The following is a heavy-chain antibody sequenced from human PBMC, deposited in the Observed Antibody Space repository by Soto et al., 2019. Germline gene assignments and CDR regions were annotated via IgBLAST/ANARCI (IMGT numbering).Heavy chain of an antibody. CDR2: IYYSGST. D-gene: IGHD5-12*01. CDR1: GGSISSSSYY. J-gene: IGHJ4*02. Sequence: SETLSLTCTVSGGSISSSSYYWGWIRQPPGKGLEWIGSIYYSGSTYYNPSLKSRVTISVDTSKNQFSLKLSSVTAADTAVYYCARRVVATINWGQGTLVTVSS. V-gene: IGHV4-39*01. CDR3: ARRVVATIN.